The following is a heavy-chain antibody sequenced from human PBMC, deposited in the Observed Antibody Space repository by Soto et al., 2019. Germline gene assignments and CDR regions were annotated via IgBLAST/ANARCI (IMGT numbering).Heavy chain of an antibody. Sequence: SQTLSLTGVITGDSVSSSSVALNWVRQSPSRGLEVLGRTYYRSRWYSDFEVSVRGRIVINAAISKNQFSLQLKSVTPEDKAVYFCARSEEDSDYYYYGLDVWGPGTTVTVSS. CDR2: TYYRSRWYS. V-gene: IGHV6-1*01. CDR1: GDSVSSSSVA. J-gene: IGHJ6*02. CDR3: ARSEEDSDYYYYGLDV. D-gene: IGHD2-15*01.